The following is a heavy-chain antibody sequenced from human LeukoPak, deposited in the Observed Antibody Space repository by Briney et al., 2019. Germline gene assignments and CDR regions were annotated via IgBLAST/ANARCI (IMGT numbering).Heavy chain of an antibody. Sequence: GGSLRLXCAASGFTFDDYAMHWVRQAPGKGLEWVSGISWNSGSIGYADSVKGRFTISRDNAKNSLYLQMNSLRAEDMALYYCAKSGSASTSSLFDYWGQGTLVTVSS. CDR3: AKSGSASTSSLFDY. J-gene: IGHJ4*02. D-gene: IGHD2-2*01. CDR2: ISWNSGSI. CDR1: GFTFDDYA. V-gene: IGHV3-9*03.